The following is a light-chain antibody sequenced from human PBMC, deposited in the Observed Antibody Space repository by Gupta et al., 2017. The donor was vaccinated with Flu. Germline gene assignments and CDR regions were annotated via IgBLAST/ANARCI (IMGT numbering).Light chain of an antibody. V-gene: IGLV1-44*01. CDR1: SSSIGSNP. CDR2: GNN. Sequence: QSVLAQPPSASGTPGQRVTISCSGSSSSIGSNPVNWYQHLPGAAPKLLIYGNNQRPSGVPDRFSGSKSGTSASLAISGLQSEDEADYYCAAWDDSLNGYVFGTGTKVTVL. J-gene: IGLJ1*01. CDR3: AAWDDSLNGYV.